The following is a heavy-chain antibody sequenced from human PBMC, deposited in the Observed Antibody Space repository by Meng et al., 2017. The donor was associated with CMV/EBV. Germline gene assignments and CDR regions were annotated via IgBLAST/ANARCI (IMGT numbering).Heavy chain of an antibody. V-gene: IGHV1-69*05. J-gene: IGHJ3*02. Sequence: SVKVSCKASGGTFSSYAISWVRQAPGQGLEWMGGSIPIFGTANYAQKFQGRVTITTDESTSTAYMELSSLRSEDTAVYYCARWYSSSSTSPHAFDIWGQGTMVTVSS. CDR2: SIPIFGTA. CDR3: ARWYSSSSTSPHAFDI. CDR1: GGTFSSYA. D-gene: IGHD6-6*01.